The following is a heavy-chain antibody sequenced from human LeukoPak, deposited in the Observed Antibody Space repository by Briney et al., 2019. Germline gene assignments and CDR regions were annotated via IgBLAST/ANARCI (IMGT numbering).Heavy chain of an antibody. V-gene: IGHV4-34*01. CDR2: INHSGST. J-gene: IGHJ4*02. CDR1: GGSFSGYY. D-gene: IGHD2-2*01. CDR3: ARRRYCSSTSCYGVDY. Sequence: SETLSLTCAVYGGSFSGYYWSWIRQPPGKGLEWIGEINHSGSTNYNPSLKSRVTISVDTSKNQFSLKLSSVTAADTAVYYCARRRYCSSTSCYGVDYWGQGTLVTASS.